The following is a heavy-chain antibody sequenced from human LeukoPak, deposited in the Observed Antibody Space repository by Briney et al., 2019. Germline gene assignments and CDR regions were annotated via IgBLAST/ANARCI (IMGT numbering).Heavy chain of an antibody. J-gene: IGHJ4*02. D-gene: IGHD1-26*01. CDR3: ARVVSGVGATVLYFDY. V-gene: IGHV1-18*01. Sequence: ASVKVSCKASGYTSTSYGISWVRQAPGQGLEWMGWISAYNGNTNYAQKLQGRVTMTTDTSTSTAYMELRSLRSDDTAVYYCARVVSGVGATVLYFDYWGQGTLVTVSS. CDR2: ISAYNGNT. CDR1: GYTSTSYG.